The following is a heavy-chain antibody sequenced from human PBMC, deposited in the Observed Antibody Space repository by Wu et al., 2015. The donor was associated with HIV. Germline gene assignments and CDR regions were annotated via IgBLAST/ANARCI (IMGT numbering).Heavy chain of an antibody. Sequence: QVQLVQSGAEVKKPGSSVRVSCKASGGTFSSYAINWVRQAPGQGLEWMGRIIPIFGTANYAQKFQGRVTITTDESTSTAYMELSSLRSEDTAVYYXARDRLTYDSSGYYYGADYWARERWSPSPQ. J-gene: IGHJ4*02. CDR2: IIPIFGTA. CDR3: ARDRLTYDSSGYYYGADY. CDR1: GGTFSSYA. D-gene: IGHD3-22*01. V-gene: IGHV1-69*05.